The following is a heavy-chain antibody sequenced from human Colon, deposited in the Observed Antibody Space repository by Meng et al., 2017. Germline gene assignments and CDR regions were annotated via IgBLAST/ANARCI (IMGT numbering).Heavy chain of an antibody. CDR3: AQVSSTGHNARAIDY. V-gene: IGHV4-61*01. D-gene: IGHD2-2*01. CDR1: GASVSSGSSY. J-gene: IGHJ4*02. Sequence: SETLSLTCTVSGASVSSGSSYWSWIRQPPGKGLEWIGYVSDSGSTDSNPSLTSRVTISIDTSKNQFSLNLRSVTAADTALYFCAQVSSTGHNARAIDYWGQGTLVTVSS. CDR2: VSDSGST.